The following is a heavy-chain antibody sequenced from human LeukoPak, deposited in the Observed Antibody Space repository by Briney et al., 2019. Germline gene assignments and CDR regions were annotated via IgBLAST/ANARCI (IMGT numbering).Heavy chain of an antibody. CDR2: IIPILGIA. Sequence: SVKVSCKASGGTFTTYAINWIRQAPGQGLEWMGRIIPILGIANYAQKFQGRVTITANKSTSTAYMELSSLRSEDTAVYYCARDYDSSGYRPQAEIGGYWGQGTLVTVSS. V-gene: IGHV1-69*04. CDR3: ARDYDSSGYRPQAEIGGY. D-gene: IGHD3-22*01. CDR1: GGTFTTYA. J-gene: IGHJ4*02.